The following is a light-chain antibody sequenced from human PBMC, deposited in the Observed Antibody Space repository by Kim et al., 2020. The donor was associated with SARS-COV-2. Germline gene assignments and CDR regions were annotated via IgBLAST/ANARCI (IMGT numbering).Light chain of an antibody. CDR1: QSVSSIY. Sequence: PGERAALACRASQSVSSIYLAWYQQKPGQAPRLLIYGASSRATGIPYRFSGSGSGTDFTLTISRLEPEDFAVYYCQQYGSSPWTFGQGTKVEIK. V-gene: IGKV3-20*01. J-gene: IGKJ1*01. CDR2: GAS. CDR3: QQYGSSPWT.